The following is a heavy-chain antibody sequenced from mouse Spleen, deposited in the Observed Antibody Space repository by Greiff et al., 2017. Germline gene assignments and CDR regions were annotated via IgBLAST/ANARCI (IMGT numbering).Heavy chain of an antibody. CDR2: IYPGSGST. V-gene: IGHV1-55*01. CDR3: ARSYYYGSGDY. D-gene: IGHD1-1*01. CDR1: GYNFTSYW. J-gene: IGHJ2*01. Sequence: QVQLQQPGAELVKPGTSVKLSCKASGYNFTSYWINWVKLRPGQGLEWIGDIYPGSGSTNYNEKFKSKATLTVDTSSSTAYMQLSSLASEDSALYYCARSYYYGSGDYWGQGTTLTVSS.